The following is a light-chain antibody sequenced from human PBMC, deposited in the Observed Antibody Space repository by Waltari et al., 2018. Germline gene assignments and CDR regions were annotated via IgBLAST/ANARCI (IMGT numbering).Light chain of an antibody. V-gene: IGLV2-14*03. CDR2: NVN. CDR1: SSDIGAYNF. J-gene: IGLJ1*01. Sequence: QSALTQPASVSGSPGQSITISCTGPSSDIGAYNFFFWYQQHPGKVPRVIIYNVNERPSRISSRFSGSKSGNTASLTISGLQPDDEADYYCGSYRGSNIYVFGTGTKVTVL. CDR3: GSYRGSNIYV.